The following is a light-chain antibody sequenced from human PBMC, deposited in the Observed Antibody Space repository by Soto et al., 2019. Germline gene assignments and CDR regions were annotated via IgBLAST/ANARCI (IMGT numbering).Light chain of an antibody. CDR2: EVS. Sequence: QSALTQPASVSGSPGQSITISCTGTSGDVGGYNYVSWYQQHPGKAPKLMIYEVSYRPSGVSNRFSGSKSGNTASLTISGLQAEDEADYYCSSYTSSSTYVFGSGTKLTVL. V-gene: IGLV2-14*01. CDR3: SSYTSSSTYV. J-gene: IGLJ1*01. CDR1: SGDVGGYNY.